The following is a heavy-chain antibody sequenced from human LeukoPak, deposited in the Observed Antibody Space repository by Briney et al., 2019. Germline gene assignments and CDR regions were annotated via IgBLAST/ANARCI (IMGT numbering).Heavy chain of an antibody. V-gene: IGHV4-34*01. CDR1: GGSFSGYY. CDR3: ASQDYGDYTLDY. D-gene: IGHD4-17*01. CDR2: INHSGST. Sequence: SETLSLTCAVYGGSFSGYYWSWIRQPPGKGLEWIGEINHSGSTYYNPSLKSRVTISVDTSKNQFSLKLSSVTAADTAVYYCASQDYGDYTLDYWGQGTLVTVSS. J-gene: IGHJ4*02.